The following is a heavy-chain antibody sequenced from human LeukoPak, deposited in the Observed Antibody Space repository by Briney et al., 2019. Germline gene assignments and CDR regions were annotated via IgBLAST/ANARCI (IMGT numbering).Heavy chain of an antibody. CDR1: GFTFSSYE. CDR2: ISSSGSTI. J-gene: IGHJ4*02. D-gene: IGHD3-9*01. Sequence: GGSLRLSCAASGFTFSSYEMKWVRQAPGKGVEWVSYISSSGSTIYYEDSVKGRLTISRDKAKNSLYLQMNRLRAEDTGVYYCARELSGYFDWLFFFDYWGQGTLVTVSS. V-gene: IGHV3-48*03. CDR3: ARELSGYFDWLFFFDY.